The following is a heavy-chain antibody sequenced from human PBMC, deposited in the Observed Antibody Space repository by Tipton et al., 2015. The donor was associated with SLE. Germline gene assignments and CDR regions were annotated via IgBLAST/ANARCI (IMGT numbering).Heavy chain of an antibody. CDR1: GGSFSGYY. D-gene: IGHD2-15*01. CDR3: ARKCSGGSCYNY. CDR2: INHSGST. Sequence: TLSLTCAVYGGSFSGYYWSWIRQPPGKGLEWIGEINHSGSTNYNPSLKSRVTISVDTSKKQFSLNLSSVTAADTAVYYCARKCSGGSCYNYWGQGTLVNVSS. J-gene: IGHJ4*02. V-gene: IGHV4-34*01.